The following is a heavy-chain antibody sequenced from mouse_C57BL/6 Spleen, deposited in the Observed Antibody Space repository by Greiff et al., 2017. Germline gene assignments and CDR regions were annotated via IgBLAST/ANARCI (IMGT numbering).Heavy chain of an antibody. V-gene: IGHV1-63*01. Sequence: VQLQQSGAELVRPGTSVKMSCKASGYTFTNYWIGWAKQRPGHGLEWIGDIYPGGGYPNYNEKFKGKATLTADKSSSTAYMQFSRLTSEDSAIYYWARDSYYGSSDWYFDVWGTGTTVTVSS. J-gene: IGHJ1*03. CDR1: GYTFTNYW. CDR2: IYPGGGYP. D-gene: IGHD1-1*01. CDR3: ARDSYYGSSDWYFDV.